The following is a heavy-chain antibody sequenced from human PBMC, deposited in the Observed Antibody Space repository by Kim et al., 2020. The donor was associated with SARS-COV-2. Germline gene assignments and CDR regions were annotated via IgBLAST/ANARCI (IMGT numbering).Heavy chain of an antibody. J-gene: IGHJ6*02. V-gene: IGHV1-69*13. CDR2: IIPIFGTA. Sequence: SVKVSCKASGGTFSSYAISWVRQAPGQGLEWMGGIIPIFGTANYAQKFQGRVTITADESTSTAYMELSSLRSEDTAVYYCAQGGGIVEPYGMDVWGQGTTVTVSS. CDR3: AQGGGIVEPYGMDV. D-gene: IGHD2-15*01. CDR1: GGTFSSYA.